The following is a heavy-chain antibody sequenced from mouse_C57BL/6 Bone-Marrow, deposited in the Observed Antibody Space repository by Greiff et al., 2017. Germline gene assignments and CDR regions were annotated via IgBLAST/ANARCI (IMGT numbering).Heavy chain of an antibody. V-gene: IGHV14-4*01. CDR2: IDPENGDT. CDR1: GFNIKDDY. CDR3: TTIIWGY. J-gene: IGHJ2*01. Sequence: EVQLQQSGAELVRPGASVKLSCTASGFNIKDDYMHWVKQRPEQGLEWIGWIDPENGDTEYASKFQGKATITADTSSNKAYLQLSSLTSEDTAVYYCTTIIWGYWGQGTTLTVSS. D-gene: IGHD4-1*01.